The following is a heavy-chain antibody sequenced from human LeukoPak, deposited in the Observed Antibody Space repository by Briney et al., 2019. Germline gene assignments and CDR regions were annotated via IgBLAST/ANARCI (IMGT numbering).Heavy chain of an antibody. V-gene: IGHV3-23*01. Sequence: GGSLRLSCAASGFTFSSYAMSWVRQAPGKGLECVSAISGSGGSTYYADSVKGRFTISRDNSKNTLYLQMNSLRAEDTPVYYCARSTVTRDFDYWGHGTLVTVSS. D-gene: IGHD4-17*01. CDR1: GFTFSSYA. CDR2: ISGSGGST. CDR3: ARSTVTRDFDY. J-gene: IGHJ4*01.